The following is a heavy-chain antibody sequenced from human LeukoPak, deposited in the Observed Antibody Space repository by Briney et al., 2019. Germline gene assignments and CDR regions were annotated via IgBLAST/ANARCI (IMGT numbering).Heavy chain of an antibody. Sequence: AGGSLRLSCAASGFTFSSSGMHWVRQAPGKGLEWVAFIRYGGSHKYYADSVKGRFTISRDNSRNTLFLQMNSLRAEDTAVYYCARDGRWDGFDPWGQGTLVTVSS. D-gene: IGHD4-23*01. J-gene: IGHJ5*02. V-gene: IGHV3-30*02. CDR1: GFTFSSSG. CDR3: ARDGRWDGFDP. CDR2: IRYGGSHK.